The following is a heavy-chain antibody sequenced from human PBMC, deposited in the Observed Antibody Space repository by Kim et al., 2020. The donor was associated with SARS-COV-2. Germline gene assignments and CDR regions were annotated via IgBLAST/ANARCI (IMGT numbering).Heavy chain of an antibody. J-gene: IGHJ3*02. Sequence: GGSLRLSCAASGFTFSSYSMNWVRQAPGKGLEWVSYISSSSSTIYYADSVKGRFTISRDNAKNSLYLQMNSLRDEDTAVYYCATEYSYGSRGGGDDAFDIWGQGTMVTVSS. CDR2: ISSSSSTI. V-gene: IGHV3-48*02. CDR3: ATEYSYGSRGGGDDAFDI. D-gene: IGHD5-18*01. CDR1: GFTFSSYS.